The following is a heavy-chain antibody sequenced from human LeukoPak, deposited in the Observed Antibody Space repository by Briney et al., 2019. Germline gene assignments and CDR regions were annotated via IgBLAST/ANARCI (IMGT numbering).Heavy chain of an antibody. CDR2: ISSSSSYI. J-gene: IGHJ6*03. V-gene: IGHV3-21*01. CDR3: ASLGAGVPAAIRYYYYYMDV. Sequence: GGSLRLSCAASGFTFRSFSMNWVRQAPGKGLEWVSSISSSSSYIYYADSVKGRFTISRDNAKNSLYLQMNSLRAEDTAVYYCASLGAGVPAAIRYYYYYMDVWGKGTTVTVSS. CDR1: GFTFRSFS. D-gene: IGHD2-2*02.